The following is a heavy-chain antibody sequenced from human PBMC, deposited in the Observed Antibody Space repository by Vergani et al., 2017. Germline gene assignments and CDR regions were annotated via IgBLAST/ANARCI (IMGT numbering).Heavy chain of an antibody. V-gene: IGHV3-15*01. CDR2: IKSNANGGSA. Sequence: EGQLVESGGGLVKPGGSFSSSVAALEFTSSDVWRSGFRQAPGRGLEWVARIKSNANGGSADYAASVKGRFIISRDDSKNFLYLQMNSLKIEDTALYFCTAEKEVAFYYSYYHMDVWGKGTTVTVSS. J-gene: IGHJ6*03. D-gene: IGHD2-21*01. CDR3: TAEKEVAFYYSYYHMDV. CDR1: EFTSSDVW.